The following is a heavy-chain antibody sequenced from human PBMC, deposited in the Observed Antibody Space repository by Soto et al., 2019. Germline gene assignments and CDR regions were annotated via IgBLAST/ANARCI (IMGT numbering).Heavy chain of an antibody. V-gene: IGHV4-39*07. Sequence: SETLSLTCTVSGGSISSSSYYWGWIRQPPGKGLEWIGSIYYSGNTYYNPSLKSRVTISVDTSKNQFSLKLSSVTAADTAVYYWARDGGFYAFDIWGQGTMVTVSS. D-gene: IGHD3-16*01. CDR3: ARDGGFYAFDI. CDR1: GGSISSSSYY. J-gene: IGHJ3*02. CDR2: IYYSGNT.